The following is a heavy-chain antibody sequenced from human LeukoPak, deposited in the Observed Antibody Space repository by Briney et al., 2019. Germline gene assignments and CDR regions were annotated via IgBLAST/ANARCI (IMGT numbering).Heavy chain of an antibody. Sequence: SETLSLTCSVSDDSITMYYWTWIRQPPGKGLEWIGYVDHTGSTNFNPSLNGRVSISRDTTKNLFSLRLMSVTAADTAVYFCARGRVSSSTWYSTYYYYFYMDVWGKGTTVTVSS. V-gene: IGHV4-59*01. J-gene: IGHJ6*03. CDR3: ARGRVSSSTWYSTYYYYFYMDV. CDR1: DDSITMYY. CDR2: VDHTGST. D-gene: IGHD1-1*01.